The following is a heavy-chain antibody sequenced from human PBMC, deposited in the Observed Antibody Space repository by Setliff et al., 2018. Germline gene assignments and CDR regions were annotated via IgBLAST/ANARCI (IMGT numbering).Heavy chain of an antibody. CDR3: ARLSPYNTGPPFDY. V-gene: IGHV4-39*02. CDR1: GASISSSRDY. J-gene: IGHJ4*02. Sequence: PSETLSLTCTVSGASISSSRDYWGWIRQPPGKGLEWIGSIYYSGSTYYNPSLKSRVTISLDTSKNHFSLNLRSVTAADTAVYYCARLSPYNTGPPFDYWGQGTLVTVS. D-gene: IGHD2-8*02. CDR2: IYYSGST.